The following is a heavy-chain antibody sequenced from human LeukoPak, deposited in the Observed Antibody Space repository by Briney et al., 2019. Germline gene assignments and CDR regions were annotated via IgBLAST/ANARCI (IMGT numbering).Heavy chain of an antibody. Sequence: SETLSLTCTVSGPISGYYWSWIRQPPGKGLEWIGYIYTSGSTNYNPSLESRVTISVDTSKNQFSLDLSSVTAADTAVYYCARQKCTSASCLTKNAFDIWGQGTMVTVSS. D-gene: IGHD2-2*01. V-gene: IGHV4-4*09. CDR3: ARQKCTSASCLTKNAFDI. CDR2: IYTSGST. CDR1: GPISGYY. J-gene: IGHJ3*02.